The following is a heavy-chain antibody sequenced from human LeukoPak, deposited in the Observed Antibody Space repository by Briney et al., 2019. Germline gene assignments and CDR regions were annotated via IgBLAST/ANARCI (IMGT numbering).Heavy chain of an antibody. CDR1: GFTFSRYS. D-gene: IGHD4-11*01. CDR2: ISSGSSFM. Sequence: PGGSLRLSCAASGFTFSRYSMNWVRQAPGKGLEWVSSISSGSSFMYYADSVKGRFTISRDNAKNSLFLQVSSLRAEDTAVYYCTTSDINYRPFDNWVQGTLVTVSS. J-gene: IGHJ4*02. CDR3: TTSDINYRPFDN. V-gene: IGHV3-21*01.